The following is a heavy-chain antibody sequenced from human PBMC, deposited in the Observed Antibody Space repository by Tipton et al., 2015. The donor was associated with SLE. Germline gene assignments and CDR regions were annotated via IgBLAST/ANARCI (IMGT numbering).Heavy chain of an antibody. J-gene: IGHJ4*02. CDR3: VKGSGGGLHFNY. CDR2: IYGPSRT. D-gene: IGHD3-16*01. CDR1: GFTFKSYA. V-gene: IGHV3-23*03. Sequence: SLRLSCTASGFTFKSYAMGWVRQSPEKGLEWVSVIYGPSRTHYAGFARGRFIISRDDSKSTLYLQMSSLRIEDTALYYCVKGSGGGLHFNYWGQGALVTVSS.